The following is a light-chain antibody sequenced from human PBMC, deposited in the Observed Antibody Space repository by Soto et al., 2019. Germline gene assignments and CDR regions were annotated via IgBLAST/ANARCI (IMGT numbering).Light chain of an antibody. Sequence: SALTQPDSVYGSPGQSSSISCTGTSSHDGGYNYVSWYQQYPGRVPKLLFYKVSTRPSGVSNCFSGSKSGNKASLTISGLQAEDEADYFCTSPTPGSLYVFATGTKLTVL. J-gene: IGLJ1*01. CDR1: SSHDGGYNY. CDR3: TSPTPGSLYV. V-gene: IGLV2-14*01. CDR2: KVS.